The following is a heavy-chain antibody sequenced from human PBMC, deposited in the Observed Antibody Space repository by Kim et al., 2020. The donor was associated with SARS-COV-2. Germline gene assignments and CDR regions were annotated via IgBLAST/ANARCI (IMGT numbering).Heavy chain of an antibody. CDR2: ISYDGSNK. Sequence: GGSLRLSCAASGFTFSSYAMHWVRQAPGKGLEWVAVISYDGSNKYYADSVKGRFTISRDNSKNTLYLQMNSLRAEDTAVYYCASPDRGYLDVWGKGTTVTVSS. D-gene: IGHD3-22*01. V-gene: IGHV3-30*04. J-gene: IGHJ6*04. CDR1: GFTFSSYA. CDR3: ASPDRGYLDV.